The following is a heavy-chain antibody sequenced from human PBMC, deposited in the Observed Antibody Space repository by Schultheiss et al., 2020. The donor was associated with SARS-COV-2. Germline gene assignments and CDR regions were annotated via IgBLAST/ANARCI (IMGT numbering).Heavy chain of an antibody. CDR3: ARGHEEQQLVRGSSAFDP. J-gene: IGHJ5*02. CDR2: IYPGDSDT. D-gene: IGHD6-13*01. Sequence: GESLKISCKGSGYSFTSYWISWVRQMPGKGLEWMGIIYPGDSDTRYSPSFQGQVTISADKSISTAYLQWSSLKASDTAMYYCARGHEEQQLVRGSSAFDPWGQGTLVTVSS. V-gene: IGHV5-51*01. CDR1: GYSFTSYW.